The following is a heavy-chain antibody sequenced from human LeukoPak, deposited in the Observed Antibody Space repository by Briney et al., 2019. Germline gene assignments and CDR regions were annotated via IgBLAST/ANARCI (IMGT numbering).Heavy chain of an antibody. CDR1: GFTFDDYA. J-gene: IGHJ5*02. CDR2: ISWNSGSI. CDR3: AKHGGP. V-gene: IGHV3-9*01. Sequence: GGSLRLSCAASGFTFDDYAMHWVRQAPGKGLEWVSGISWNSGSIGYADSVKGRFTISRDNAKNSLYLQMNSLRAEDTALYYCAKHGGPWGQGTLVTVSS.